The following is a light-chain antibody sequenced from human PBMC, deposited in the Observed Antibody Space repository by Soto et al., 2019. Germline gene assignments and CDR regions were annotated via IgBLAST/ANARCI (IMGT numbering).Light chain of an antibody. CDR1: QSVSSIY. V-gene: IGKV3D-20*01. CDR3: QQYGSSPPYT. J-gene: IGKJ2*01. CDR2: DAS. Sequence: EIVLTQSPATLSLSPGERATLSCGTSQSVSSIYLAWYQHKPGQAPRLLIYDASSRATGSPDRFSGSGSGTDFPLTLSRLAPEDFAVSYCQQYGSSPPYTFGQGTKREIK.